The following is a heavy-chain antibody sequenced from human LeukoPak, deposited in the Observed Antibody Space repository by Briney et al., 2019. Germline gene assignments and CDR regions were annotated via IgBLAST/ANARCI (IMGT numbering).Heavy chain of an antibody. Sequence: GGSLRLSCAASGFTFSSYAMHWVRQAPGKGLEYVSAISSNGGSTYYANSVKGRFTISRDNSKNTLYLQMGSLRAEDMAVYYCARGAVLYCSSTSCYDTHFDYWGQGTLVTVSS. CDR3: ARGAVLYCSSTSCYDTHFDY. D-gene: IGHD2-2*01. J-gene: IGHJ4*02. CDR2: ISSNGGST. CDR1: GFTFSSYA. V-gene: IGHV3-64*01.